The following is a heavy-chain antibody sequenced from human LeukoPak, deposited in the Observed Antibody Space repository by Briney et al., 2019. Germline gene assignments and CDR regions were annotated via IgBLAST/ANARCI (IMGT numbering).Heavy chain of an antibody. CDR3: AREGGPYRPLDY. J-gene: IGHJ4*02. Sequence: SETLSFTCGVSGGSITSTNYWTWVHQPPGKGLEWIGEVNLQGSTNYNPSLMGRVAISVDMSENHISLQLTSVTAADTAVYYCAREGGPYRPLDYSGQGTLVTVSS. V-gene: IGHV4-4*02. CDR2: VNLQGST. CDR1: GGSITSTNY.